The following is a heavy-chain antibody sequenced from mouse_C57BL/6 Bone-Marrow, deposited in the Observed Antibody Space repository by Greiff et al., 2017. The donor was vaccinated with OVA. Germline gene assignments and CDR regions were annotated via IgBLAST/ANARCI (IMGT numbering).Heavy chain of an antibody. CDR3: ARSRDGYYFAY. J-gene: IGHJ3*01. CDR2: IHPNSGST. CDR1: GYTFTSYW. D-gene: IGHD2-3*01. Sequence: QVQLKQPGAELVKPGASVKLSCKASGYTFTSYWMHWVKQRPGPGLEWIGMIHPNSGSTNYNEKFKSKATLTVDKSSSTAYMQLSSLTSEDSAVYYCARSRDGYYFAYWGQGTLVTVSA. V-gene: IGHV1-64*01.